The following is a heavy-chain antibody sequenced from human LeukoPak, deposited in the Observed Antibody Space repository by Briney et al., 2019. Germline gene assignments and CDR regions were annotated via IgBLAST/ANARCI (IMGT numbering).Heavy chain of an antibody. CDR1: RFTFDDYA. CDR3: AKYSSGWYVGYFDY. V-gene: IGHV3-9*01. D-gene: IGHD6-19*01. CDR2: ISWNSGSI. J-gene: IGHJ4*02. Sequence: TGGSLRLSCAASRFTFDDYAMHWVRQAPGKGLEWVSDISWNSGSIGYADSVKGRFTISRDNAKNSLYLQMNSQRAEDTALYYCAKYSSGWYVGYFDYWGQGTLVTVSS.